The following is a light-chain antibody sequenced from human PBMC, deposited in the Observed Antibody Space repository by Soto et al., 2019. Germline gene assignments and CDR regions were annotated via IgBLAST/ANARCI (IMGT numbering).Light chain of an antibody. CDR1: SSDVGGYNY. V-gene: IGLV2-14*01. Sequence: QSALAQTASVSGSPGHSITISRTGTSSDVGGYNYVSWYQQHPGKAPKLMIYDVSNRPSGVSNRFSGSKSGNTASLTISGLKAEDEADYYCSSYTSSSSYVFGTRTKVTVL. CDR3: SSYTSSSSYV. CDR2: DVS. J-gene: IGLJ1*01.